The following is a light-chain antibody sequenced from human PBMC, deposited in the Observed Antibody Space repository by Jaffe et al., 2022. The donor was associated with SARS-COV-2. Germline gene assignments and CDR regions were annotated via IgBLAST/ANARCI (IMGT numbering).Light chain of an antibody. V-gene: IGKV1-39*01. CDR2: AAS. CDR1: QSISTY. J-gene: IGKJ1*01. CDR3: QQSYTGPLT. Sequence: DIQMTQSPSSLSASVGDRVTITCRASQSISTYLNWYQQTPGKAPKVLIYAASNLQSGVPSRFSGSGSGTDFTLTISSLQPEDFATYYCQQSYTGPLTFGQGTRVEIK.